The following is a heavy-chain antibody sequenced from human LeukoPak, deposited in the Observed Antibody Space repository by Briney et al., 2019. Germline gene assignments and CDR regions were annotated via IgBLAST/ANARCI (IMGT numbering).Heavy chain of an antibody. CDR1: GFTFSSYW. J-gene: IGHJ4*02. Sequence: PGGSLRLSCAASGFTFSSYWMHWVRQAPGKGLVWVSRINSDGSSTSYADSVKGRFTISRDNAKNTLYLQMNSLRAEDTAVYYCARRMRYFDWLFDYWGQGTLVTVSS. D-gene: IGHD3-9*01. CDR2: INSDGSST. CDR3: ARRMRYFDWLFDY. V-gene: IGHV3-74*01.